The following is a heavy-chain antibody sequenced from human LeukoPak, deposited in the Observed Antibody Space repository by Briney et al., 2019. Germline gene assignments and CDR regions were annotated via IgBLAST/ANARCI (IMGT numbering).Heavy chain of an antibody. CDR1: GFTFSSYA. J-gene: IGHJ4*02. D-gene: IGHD2-15*01. CDR3: AKIPSHLGGRQIDY. CDR2: ISGSGGST. Sequence: GGSLRLSCAASGFTFSSYAMSWVRQAPGKGLEWVSAISGSGGSTYYADSVKGRFTISRDNSKNTLYLQMNSLRAEDTAVYYCAKIPSHLGGRQIDYWGQGTLVTVSS. V-gene: IGHV3-23*01.